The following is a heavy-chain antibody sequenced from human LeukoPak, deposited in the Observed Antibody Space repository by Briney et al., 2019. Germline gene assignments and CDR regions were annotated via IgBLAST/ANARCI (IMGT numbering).Heavy chain of an antibody. D-gene: IGHD6-6*01. CDR3: ARVGVPRAEYYFDY. J-gene: IGHJ4*02. CDR2: FDPEDGET. CDR1: GYTLTELS. Sequence: ASVKVSCKVSGYTLTELSMHWVRQAPGKGLEWMGGFDPEDGETIYAQKFQGRVTITRNTSISTAYMELISLRSEDTAVYYCARVGVPRAEYYFDYWGQGTLVTVSS. V-gene: IGHV1-24*01.